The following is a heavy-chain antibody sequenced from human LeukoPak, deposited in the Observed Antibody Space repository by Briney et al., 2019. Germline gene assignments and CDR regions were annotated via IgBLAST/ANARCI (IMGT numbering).Heavy chain of an antibody. CDR2: ISINGGTT. CDR3: AKGYSSSWYWYFDL. CDR1: GFTFSSYA. J-gene: IGHJ2*01. Sequence: GGSLRLSCAASGFTFSSYAMHWVRQAPGKGLEYVSAISINGGTTYYANSVKGRFTISRDNSKNTLYLQMGSLRAEDMAVYYCAKGYSSSWYWYFDLWGRGTLSLSPQ. D-gene: IGHD6-13*01. V-gene: IGHV3-64*01.